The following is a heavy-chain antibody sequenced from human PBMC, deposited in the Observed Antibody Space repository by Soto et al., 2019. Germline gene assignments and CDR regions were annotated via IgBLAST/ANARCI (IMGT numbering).Heavy chain of an antibody. CDR2: ISYDGGNK. Sequence: PGGSLRLSCVASGFRFSAYAMHWVRQAPGKGLEWVAVISYDGGNKYYADSVKGRFTISRDNSKNTLYLQMNSLRAEDTTVYYCAREIERLLGYWGQGTLVTVSS. CDR1: GFRFSAYA. D-gene: IGHD3-3*01. CDR3: AREIERLLGY. J-gene: IGHJ4*02. V-gene: IGHV3-30-3*01.